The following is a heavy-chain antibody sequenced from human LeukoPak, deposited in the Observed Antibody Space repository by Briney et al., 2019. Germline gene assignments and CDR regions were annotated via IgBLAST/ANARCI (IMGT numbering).Heavy chain of an antibody. J-gene: IGHJ6*02. CDR1: GGTFSSYA. Sequence: SVKVSCKASGGTFSSYAISWVRQAPGQGLEWMGGIIPIFGTANSAQKFQGRVTITADESTSTAYMELSSLRSEDTAVYYCARAVDLPPKGYYHGMDVWGQGTTVTVSS. V-gene: IGHV1-69*01. CDR2: IIPIFGTA. CDR3: ARAVDLPPKGYYHGMDV. D-gene: IGHD4-23*01.